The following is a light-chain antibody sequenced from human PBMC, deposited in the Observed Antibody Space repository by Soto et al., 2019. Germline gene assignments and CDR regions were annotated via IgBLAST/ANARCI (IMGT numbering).Light chain of an antibody. CDR2: AAS. J-gene: IGKJ1*01. CDR3: QKYNSAPWT. Sequence: DIQMTQSPSSLSTSVGDRVTITCRASQGISNDLAWYQQKPGKVPKLLIYAASTLQYGLPSRFSGSGSGTDFTLTISSLQPEDVATYYCQKYNSAPWTFGQGTKVEIK. V-gene: IGKV1-27*01. CDR1: QGISND.